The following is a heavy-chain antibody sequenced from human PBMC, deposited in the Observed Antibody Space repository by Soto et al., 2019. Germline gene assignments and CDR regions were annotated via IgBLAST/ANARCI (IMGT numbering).Heavy chain of an antibody. CDR3: AHAFGGTSGPNDAFDI. Sequence: QITLKESGPTLVKPTQSLTLTCTVSGFSLSGDGVGVGWIRQPPGKALEWLALIYWDDDQRYSPSLKTRLTINKDTSKTQVVLTMTNMDPVDTATYYCAHAFGGTSGPNDAFDIWGQGTVVTVSS. CDR1: GFSLSGDGVG. J-gene: IGHJ3*02. V-gene: IGHV2-5*02. D-gene: IGHD1-26*01. CDR2: IYWDDDQ.